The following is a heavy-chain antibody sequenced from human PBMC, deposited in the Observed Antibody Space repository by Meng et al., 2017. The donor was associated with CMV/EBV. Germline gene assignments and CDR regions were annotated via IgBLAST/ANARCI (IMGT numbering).Heavy chain of an antibody. CDR3: AKGLGGSSSTYYYYGMDV. Sequence: GESLKISCAASGFTFDDYTMHWVRQAPGKGLEWVSLINWDGGSTYYADSVKGRFTISRDNSKNSLYLQMSGLRTEDTALYYCAKGLGGSSSTYYYYGMDVWGQGTTVTVSS. CDR1: GFTFDDYT. J-gene: IGHJ6*02. D-gene: IGHD6-6*01. V-gene: IGHV3-43*01. CDR2: INWDGGST.